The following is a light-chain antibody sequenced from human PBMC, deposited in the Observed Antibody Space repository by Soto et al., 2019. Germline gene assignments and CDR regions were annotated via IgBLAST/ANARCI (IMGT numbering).Light chain of an antibody. CDR2: GTS. CDR3: QHFGNSLWT. J-gene: IGKJ1*01. CDR1: QSVASRN. V-gene: IGKV3-20*01. Sequence: EIVLTQSPGTLSLSPGERATLSCRASQSVASRNLAWYQQRSGQAPRLLIYGTSSRAIHTPDRFSGSGSGTDFTLTISDLEPEDFAVYFCQHFGNSLWTFGQGTTVDI.